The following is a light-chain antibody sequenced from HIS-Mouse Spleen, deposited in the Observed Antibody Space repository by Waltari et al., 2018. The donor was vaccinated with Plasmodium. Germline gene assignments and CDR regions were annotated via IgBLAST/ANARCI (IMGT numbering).Light chain of an antibody. CDR1: QSVSSN. Sequence: EIVMTQSPATLSVSPGERATLSCRASQSVSSNLAWYQQKPGQAPRLLIYGASTRATGIPARFSGRGSWTEFTLTISSMQSEDFAVYYCQQYNNWPPLTFGGGTKVEIK. J-gene: IGKJ4*01. CDR2: GAS. CDR3: QQYNNWPPLT. V-gene: IGKV3-15*01.